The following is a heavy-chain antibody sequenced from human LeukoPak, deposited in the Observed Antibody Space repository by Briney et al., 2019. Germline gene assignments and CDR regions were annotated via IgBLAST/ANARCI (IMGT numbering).Heavy chain of an antibody. D-gene: IGHD3-9*01. CDR1: GFTFSSYA. CDR2: ISGSGGST. J-gene: IGHJ4*02. V-gene: IGHV3-23*01. CDR3: AKDRSTYYDILTGYQNPGY. Sequence: PGGSLRLSCAASGFTFSSYAMSWVRQAPGKGLEWVSAISGSGGSTYYADSVKGRFTISRDNSKNTLYLQMNSLRAEDTAVYYCAKDRSTYYDILTGYQNPGYWGQGTLVTVSS.